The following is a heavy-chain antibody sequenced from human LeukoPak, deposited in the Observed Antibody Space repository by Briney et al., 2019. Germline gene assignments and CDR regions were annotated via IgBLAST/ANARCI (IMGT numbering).Heavy chain of an antibody. V-gene: IGHV1-2*02. CDR3: ATLGFCSATGCPPGLP. D-gene: IGHD3-3*01. Sequence: ASVKVSCKASGYTFTAYYIHWVRQAPGQGLEWVGWINPDSGGTNYAQKFQGRVTMTRDTSITTAYMELSRLSSADTAVYYCATLGFCSATGCPPGLPWGQGTTVTVPS. J-gene: IGHJ6*02. CDR2: INPDSGGT. CDR1: GYTFTAYY.